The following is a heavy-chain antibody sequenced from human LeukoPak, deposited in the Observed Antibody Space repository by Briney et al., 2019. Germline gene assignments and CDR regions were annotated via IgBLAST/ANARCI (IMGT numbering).Heavy chain of an antibody. CDR3: AKDPQWLVGGIDY. CDR2: IWYDGSNK. J-gene: IGHJ4*02. D-gene: IGHD6-19*01. CDR1: GFTFSSYG. V-gene: IGHV3-30*02. Sequence: GGSLRLSCAASGFTFSSYGMHWVRQAPGKGLEWVAVIWYDGSNKYYADSVKGRFTISRDNSKNTLYLQMNSLRAEDTAVYYCAKDPQWLVGGIDYWGQGTLVTVSS.